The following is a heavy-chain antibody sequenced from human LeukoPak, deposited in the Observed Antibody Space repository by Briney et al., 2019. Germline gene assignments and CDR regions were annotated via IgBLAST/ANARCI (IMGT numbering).Heavy chain of an antibody. CDR2: IYYSGST. J-gene: IGHJ4*02. CDR3: ARGRDFWSGYPYFDY. V-gene: IGHV4-39*01. Sequence: SETLSLTCTVSGGSISSSSYYWGWIRQPPGKGLEWIGSIYYSGSTYYNPSLKSRVTISVDTSKNQFSLKLSSVTAADTAVYYCARGRDFWSGYPYFDYWGQGTLVTVSS. D-gene: IGHD3-3*01. CDR1: GGSISSSSYY.